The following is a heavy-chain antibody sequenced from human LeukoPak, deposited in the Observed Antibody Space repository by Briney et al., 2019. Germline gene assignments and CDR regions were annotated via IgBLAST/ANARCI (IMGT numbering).Heavy chain of an antibody. CDR2: IYHSGST. CDR1: GGSISSGGYY. Sequence: PSETLSLTCTVSGGSISSGGYYWSWIRQPPGKGLEWIGYIYHSGSTYYNPSLKSRVTISVDRSKNQFSLKLSSVTAADTAVYYCAREHFWSGYYEGVYWGQGTLVTVSS. CDR3: AREHFWSGYYEGVY. D-gene: IGHD3-3*02. J-gene: IGHJ4*02. V-gene: IGHV4-30-2*01.